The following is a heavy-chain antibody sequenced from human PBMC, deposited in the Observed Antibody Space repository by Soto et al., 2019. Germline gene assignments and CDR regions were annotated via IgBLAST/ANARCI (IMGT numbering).Heavy chain of an antibody. CDR3: AREKSREIAVAGADY. J-gene: IGHJ4*02. D-gene: IGHD6-19*01. Sequence: PGGSLRLSCAASGLTFSSYSMNWVRQAPGKGLEWVSSISSSSSYIYYADSVKGRFTISRDNAKNSLYLQMNSLRAEDTAVYYCAREKSREIAVAGADYWGKETLVTVPS. CDR1: GLTFSSYS. CDR2: ISSSSSYI. V-gene: IGHV3-21*01.